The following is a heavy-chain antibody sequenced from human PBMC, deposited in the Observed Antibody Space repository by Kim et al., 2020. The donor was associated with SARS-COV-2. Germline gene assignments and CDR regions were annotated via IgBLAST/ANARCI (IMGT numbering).Heavy chain of an antibody. CDR3: ARVHIVATIGGYYFDY. CDR2: IIPIFGTA. CDR1: GGTFSSYA. V-gene: IGHV1-69*13. Sequence: SVKVSCKASGGTFSSYAISWVRQAPGQGLEWMGGIIPIFGTANYAQKFQGRVTITADESTSTAYMELSSLRSEDTAVYYCARVHIVATIGGYYFDYWGQGTLVTVSS. J-gene: IGHJ4*02. D-gene: IGHD5-12*01.